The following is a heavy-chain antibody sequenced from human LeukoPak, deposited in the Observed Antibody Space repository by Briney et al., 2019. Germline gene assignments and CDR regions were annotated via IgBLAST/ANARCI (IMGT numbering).Heavy chain of an antibody. D-gene: IGHD5-12*01. CDR3: ARDDYTGSSGGFDY. CDR1: GFTFSSYA. V-gene: IGHV3-30*02. J-gene: IGHJ4*02. CDR2: IWYDGSIK. Sequence: PGGSLRLSCAASGFTFSSYAMHWVRQAPRKGLERVAFIWYDGSIKYYADSVKGRFTISRDNSKNTLYLQINSLRAEDTALYYCARDDYTGSSGGFDYWGQGTLVTVSS.